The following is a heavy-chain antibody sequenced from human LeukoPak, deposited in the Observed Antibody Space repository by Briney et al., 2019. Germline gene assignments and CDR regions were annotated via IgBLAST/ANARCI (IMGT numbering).Heavy chain of an antibody. Sequence: PGGSLRLSCAASGFTFSDYYMSWIRQAPGKGLEWVSYISSSGSTIYYADSVMGRFTISRDNAKNSLYLQMNSLRAEDTAVYYCAAGYYVLNSSGYVEYFQHWGQGTLVTVSS. D-gene: IGHD3-22*01. CDR2: ISSSGSTI. CDR1: GFTFSDYY. J-gene: IGHJ1*01. V-gene: IGHV3-11*01. CDR3: AAGYYVLNSSGYVEYFQH.